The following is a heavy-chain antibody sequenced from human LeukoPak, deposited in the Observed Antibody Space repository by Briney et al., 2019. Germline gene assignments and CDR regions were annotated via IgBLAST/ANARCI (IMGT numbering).Heavy chain of an antibody. V-gene: IGHV1-18*01. CDR3: ARGVSGVTPP. Sequence: ASVKVSCKTSGYTFTSYDITWARQAPGQGPEWLGWINTNTGNTHYAQSLQDRVTLTTDTSTSTAYMELRSLKSDDTAVYYCARGVSGVTPPWGQGTLVIVSS. D-gene: IGHD4-23*01. CDR2: INTNTGNT. CDR1: GYTFTSYD. J-gene: IGHJ5*02.